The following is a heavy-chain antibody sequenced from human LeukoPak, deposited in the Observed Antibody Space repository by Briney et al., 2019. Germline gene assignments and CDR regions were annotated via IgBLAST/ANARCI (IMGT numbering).Heavy chain of an antibody. J-gene: IGHJ3*02. CDR3: ARGGPSILVVVAAQYDAFDI. Sequence: SVKVSCKASGGTFSSYAISWVRQAPGQGLEWMGGIIPIFGTANYAQKFQGRVTITADESTSTAYMELSSLRSEDTAVYYCARGGPSILVVVAAQYDAFDIWGQGTMVTVFS. CDR2: IIPIFGTA. V-gene: IGHV1-69*13. CDR1: GGTFSSYA. D-gene: IGHD2-15*01.